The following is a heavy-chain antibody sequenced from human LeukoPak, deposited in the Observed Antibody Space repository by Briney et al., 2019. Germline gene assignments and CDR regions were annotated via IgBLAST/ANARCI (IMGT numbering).Heavy chain of an antibody. CDR2: IYYSGST. J-gene: IGHJ4*02. V-gene: IGHV4-59*01. D-gene: IGHD1-26*01. Sequence: WETLSLTCTVSGGSISSYYWSWIRQPPGKGLEWIGYIYYSGSTNYNPSLTSRLTISGDTSKNQFSLKLSSVTAADTAVDYCARMEAWVGFSSGPRGFEYWGQGTLVTVSS. CDR1: GGSISSYY. CDR3: ARMEAWVGFSSGPRGFEY.